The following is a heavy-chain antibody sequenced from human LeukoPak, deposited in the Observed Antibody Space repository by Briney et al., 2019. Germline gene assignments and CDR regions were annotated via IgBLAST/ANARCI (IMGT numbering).Heavy chain of an antibody. J-gene: IGHJ3*02. D-gene: IGHD3-16*01. CDR2: ISWNSSSI. Sequence: GRCLRLSCAASGFTLSSNYMSWVRQAPGKGLEWVAGISWNSSSIGYADSVKGRFTISRDNAKNSLYLQMNRLRAEDTALYYCAKEMGEAPHDAFDIWGQGTMVPVSS. CDR3: AKEMGEAPHDAFDI. CDR1: GFTLSSNY. V-gene: IGHV3-9*01.